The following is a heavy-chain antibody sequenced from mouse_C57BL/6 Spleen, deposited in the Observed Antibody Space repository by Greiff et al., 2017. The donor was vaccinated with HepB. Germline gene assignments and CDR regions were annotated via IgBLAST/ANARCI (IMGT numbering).Heavy chain of an antibody. V-gene: IGHV5-16*01. CDR2: INYDGSST. CDR1: GFTFSDYY. D-gene: IGHD2-4*01. J-gene: IGHJ4*01. Sequence: EVKVVESEGGLVQPGSSMKLSCTASGFTFSDYYMAWVRQVPEKGLEWVANINYDGSSTYYLDSLKSRFIISRDNAKNILYLQMSSLKSEDTATYYCARAGITRMWDYYAMDYWGQGTSVTVSS. CDR3: ARAGITRMWDYYAMDY.